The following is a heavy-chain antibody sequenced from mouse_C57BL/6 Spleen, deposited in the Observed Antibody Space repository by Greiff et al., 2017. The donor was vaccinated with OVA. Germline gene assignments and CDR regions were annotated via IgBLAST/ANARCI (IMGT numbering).Heavy chain of an antibody. CDR1: GYTFTSYW. CDR2: IYPGSGST. D-gene: IGHD1-1*01. J-gene: IGHJ2*01. CDR3: ARGDYGSSPLDY. V-gene: IGHV1-55*01. Sequence: QVQLKESGAELVKPGASVKMSCKASGYTFTSYWITWVKQRPGQGLEWIGDIYPGSGSTNYNEKFKSKATLTVDTSSSTAYMQLSSLTSEDSAVYYCARGDYGSSPLDYWGQGTTLTVSS.